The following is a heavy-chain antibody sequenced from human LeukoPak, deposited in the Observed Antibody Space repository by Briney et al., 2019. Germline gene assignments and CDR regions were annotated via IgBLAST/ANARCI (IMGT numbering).Heavy chain of an antibody. V-gene: IGHV3-23*01. CDR1: GFTFSSYG. D-gene: IGHD3-10*01. J-gene: IGHJ4*02. Sequence: PGGSLRLSCAASGFTFSSYGMHWVRQAPGKGLEWVSAISGSGGSTYYADSVKGRFTISRDNSKNTLYLQMNSLRAEDTAVYYCAKVPLTYYGSGSFLDYWGQGTLVTVSS. CDR2: ISGSGGST. CDR3: AKVPLTYYGSGSFLDY.